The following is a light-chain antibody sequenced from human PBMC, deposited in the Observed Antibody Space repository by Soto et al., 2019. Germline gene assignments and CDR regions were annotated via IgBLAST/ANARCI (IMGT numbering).Light chain of an antibody. CDR2: GAS. CDR3: QQSYSNPLT. CDR1: ETITRY. Sequence: DIQMTQSPSSLSASVGETVIISCRASETITRYLNWYQSKPGKAPRLLISGASSLQSGVPSRFSGSYSGTDFTLTINSLQPEDFATYYCQQSYSNPLTFGGGTRWIS. J-gene: IGKJ4*01. V-gene: IGKV1-39*01.